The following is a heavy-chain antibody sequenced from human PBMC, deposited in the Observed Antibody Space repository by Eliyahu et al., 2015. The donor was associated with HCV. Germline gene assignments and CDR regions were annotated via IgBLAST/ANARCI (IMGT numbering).Heavy chain of an antibody. V-gene: IGHV4-39*01. CDR1: GGSISSSSYY. J-gene: IGHJ5*02. CDR3: ARGHCSSTSCSPFDP. D-gene: IGHD2-2*01. Sequence: QLQLQESGPGLVKPSETLSLTCTVSGGSISSSSYYWGWIRQPPGKGLEWIGSIYYSGSTYYNPSLKSRVTISVDTSKNQFSLKLSSVTAADTAVYYCARGHCSSTSCSPFDPWDQGTLVTVSS. CDR2: IYYSGST.